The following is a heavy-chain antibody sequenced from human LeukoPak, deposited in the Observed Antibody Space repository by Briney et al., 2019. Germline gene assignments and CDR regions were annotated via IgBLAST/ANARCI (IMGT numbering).Heavy chain of an antibody. J-gene: IGHJ4*02. CDR1: GDSINSLDL. Sequence: PSGTLSLTCTVSGDSINSLDLWSWVRQPPGKGQEWIGEMYLSGTTHSNPSVKSRVTISIDKSKNQFFLNLSSVTAADTAVYYCAGLVGRYSSGLYYYYFDYWGQGTLVTVSS. CDR2: MYLSGTT. D-gene: IGHD3-22*01. V-gene: IGHV4-4*02. CDR3: AGLVGRYSSGLYYYYFDY.